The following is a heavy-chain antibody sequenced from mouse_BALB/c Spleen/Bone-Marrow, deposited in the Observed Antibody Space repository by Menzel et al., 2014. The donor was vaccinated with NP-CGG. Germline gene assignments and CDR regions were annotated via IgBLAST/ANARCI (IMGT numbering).Heavy chain of an antibody. J-gene: IGHJ1*01. CDR1: GFTFSTYG. V-gene: IGHV5-6*01. CDR2: ISSGGSYT. Sequence: EVKLQESGGDLVKPGGSLKLSCAASGFTFSTYGMSWVRQTPDKRLEWVATISSGGSYTYYPDSVKGRFTISRDNATNALSLQMSSLKSEDTAMYYCASPPNSRDHLRYFDVWGAGTTVTVSS. CDR3: ASPPNSRDHLRYFDV. D-gene: IGHD4-1*02.